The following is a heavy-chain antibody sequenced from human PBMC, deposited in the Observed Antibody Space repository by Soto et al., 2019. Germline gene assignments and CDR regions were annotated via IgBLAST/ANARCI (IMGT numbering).Heavy chain of an antibody. Sequence: SETLSLTCAVYGASMTSSHWWSWVRQPPGKGLEWIGEIYHTGSANYKPSLESRVTISVDKSKNRFSLILTSVTAADTATYYCARRKTGSGWYPMFDTWGQGALVT. CDR3: ARRKTGSGWYPMFDT. CDR1: GASMTSSHW. CDR2: IYHTGSA. V-gene: IGHV4-4*02. D-gene: IGHD6-19*01. J-gene: IGHJ5*02.